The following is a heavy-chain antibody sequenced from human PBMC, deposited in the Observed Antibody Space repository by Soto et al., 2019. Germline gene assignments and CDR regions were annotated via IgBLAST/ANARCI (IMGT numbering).Heavy chain of an antibody. CDR3: ARWIEIWNFEY. CDR1: GGSISNYY. J-gene: IGHJ4*01. Sequence: SATLSLPCTVSGGSISNYYWSCIRQPPGKGLAWIRYIYYSGSNNDNPSLKSRVTISVDTSKNQFSLKLSTVTAAYTAVYYCARWIEIWNFEYWGHGTLVNVSS. CDR2: IYYSGSN. V-gene: IGHV4-59*01. D-gene: IGHD5-18*01.